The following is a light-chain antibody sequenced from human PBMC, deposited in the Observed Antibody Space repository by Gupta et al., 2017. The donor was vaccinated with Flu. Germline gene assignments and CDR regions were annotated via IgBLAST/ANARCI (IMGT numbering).Light chain of an antibody. Sequence: TRGSGSIGNRCVKWYQKRPFQTSTIMIYGDKKRHSGAPGRVSGSIGSSSNAASRTISGRMQEDDDDYYYQLHVSSSDWVFGGGTKLTVL. CDR3: QLHVSSSDWV. CDR1: SGSIGNRC. CDR2: GDK. V-gene: IGLV6-57*01. J-gene: IGLJ3*02.